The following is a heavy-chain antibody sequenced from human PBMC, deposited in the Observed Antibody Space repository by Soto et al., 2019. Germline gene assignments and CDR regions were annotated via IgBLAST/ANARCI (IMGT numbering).Heavy chain of an antibody. Sequence: QLQLQESGPGLVKPSETLSLTCTVSGGSISSSSYYWGWIRQPPGKGLEWIGSIYYSGSTYYNTSLKSRVTISVDTSKNQFSLKLSSVTAADTAVYYCAITPNYYDKVGYWGQGTLVTVSS. V-gene: IGHV4-39*01. CDR1: GGSISSSSYY. CDR2: IYYSGST. CDR3: AITPNYYDKVGY. J-gene: IGHJ4*02. D-gene: IGHD3-22*01.